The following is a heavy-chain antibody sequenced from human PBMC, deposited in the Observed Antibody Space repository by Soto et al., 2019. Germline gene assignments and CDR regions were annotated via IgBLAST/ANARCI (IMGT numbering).Heavy chain of an antibody. J-gene: IGHJ5*02. Sequence: PGGSLRLSCAGSGFTFGDSYMSWIRQAPGKGLEWLSYISPGSRYPAYADSVKGRFTISRDNAKRSLYLQMMSLTAEDTAIYYCVRGGGGGMFDPWGQGTMVTVAS. V-gene: IGHV3-11*06. CDR2: ISPGSRYP. D-gene: IGHD2-15*01. CDR1: GFTFGDSY. CDR3: VRGGGGGMFDP.